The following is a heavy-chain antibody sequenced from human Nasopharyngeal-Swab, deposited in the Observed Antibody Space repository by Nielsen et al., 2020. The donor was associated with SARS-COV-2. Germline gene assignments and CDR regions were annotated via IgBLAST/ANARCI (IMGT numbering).Heavy chain of an antibody. CDR3: ARGSLPLYDILTGYYPPFDY. Sequence: PGKGLEWIGYIYYSGSTYYNPSLKSRVTISVDTSKNQLSLKLSSVTAADTAVYYCARGSLPLYDILTGYYPPFDYWGQGTLVTVSS. J-gene: IGHJ4*02. V-gene: IGHV4-31*02. CDR2: IYYSGST. D-gene: IGHD3-9*01.